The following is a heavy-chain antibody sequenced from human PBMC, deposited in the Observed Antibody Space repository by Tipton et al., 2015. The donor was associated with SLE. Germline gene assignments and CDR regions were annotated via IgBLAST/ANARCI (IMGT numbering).Heavy chain of an antibody. CDR3: ARGVIVVVSFDY. J-gene: IGHJ4*02. D-gene: IGHD3-22*01. V-gene: IGHV4-30-4*01. Sequence: TLSLTCIVSGGSISSGDYYWSWIRQPPGKGLEWIGYIYYSGSTYYNPSLKSRVTISVDRSKNQFSLKLSSVTAADTAVYYCARGVIVVVSFDYWGQGTLVTVSS. CDR2: IYYSGST. CDR1: GGSISSGDYY.